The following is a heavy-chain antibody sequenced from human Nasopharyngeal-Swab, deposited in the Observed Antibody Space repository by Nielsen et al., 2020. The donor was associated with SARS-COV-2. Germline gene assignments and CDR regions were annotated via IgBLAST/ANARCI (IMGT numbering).Heavy chain of an antibody. V-gene: IGHV4-59*01. CDR1: GGSISSYY. J-gene: IGHJ4*02. Sequence: SETLSLTCTVSGGSISSYYWSWIRQPPGKGLEWIGYIYYSGSTNYNPSLKSRVTISVDTSKNQFSLKLSSVTTADTAVYYCARDKGDGYNSFDYWGQGTLVTVSS. CDR3: ARDKGDGYNSFDY. CDR2: IYYSGST. D-gene: IGHD5-24*01.